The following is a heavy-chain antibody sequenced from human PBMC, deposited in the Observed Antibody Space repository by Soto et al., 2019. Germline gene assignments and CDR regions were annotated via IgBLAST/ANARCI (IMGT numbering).Heavy chain of an antibody. CDR2: IYYSGST. J-gene: IGHJ6*02. CDR1: GGSISSYY. V-gene: IGHV4-59*01. D-gene: IGHD6-19*01. Sequence: PSETLSLTCTVSGGSISSYYWSWIRQPPGKGLEWIGYIYYSGSTNYNPSLESRVTISVDTSKNQFSLKLSSVTAADTAVYYCARDRDGEQQWLVRSGDYYYYGMDVWGQGTTVTVYS. CDR3: ARDRDGEQQWLVRSGDYYYYGMDV.